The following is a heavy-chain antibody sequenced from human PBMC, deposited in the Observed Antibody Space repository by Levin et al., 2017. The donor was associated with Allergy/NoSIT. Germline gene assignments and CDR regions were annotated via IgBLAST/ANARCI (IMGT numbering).Heavy chain of an antibody. D-gene: IGHD3-3*01. J-gene: IGHJ3*02. CDR2: MNPNSGNT. Sequence: ASVKVSCKASGYTFTSYDINWVRQATGQGLEWMGWMNPNSGNTGYAQKFQGRVTMTRNTSISTAYMELSSLRSEDTAVYYCASGLRSGYYGPPDDAFDIWGQGTMVTVSS. CDR3: ASGLRSGYYGPPDDAFDI. V-gene: IGHV1-8*01. CDR1: GYTFTSYD.